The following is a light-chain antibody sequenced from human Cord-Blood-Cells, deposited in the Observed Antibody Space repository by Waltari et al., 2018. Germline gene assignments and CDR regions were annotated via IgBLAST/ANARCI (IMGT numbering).Light chain of an antibody. V-gene: IGKV3-15*01. J-gene: IGKJ2*01. CDR2: CAS. Sequence: IVMTQSPATLSVSPGERATLSCRACQSVSSNLAWYQQKPVPAPRHLIYCASTRTTASPARCSGSGSGREFTLTISSLQSEDFAVYYCQQYNNWPPYTFGQGTKVEIK. CDR1: QSVSSN. CDR3: QQYNNWPPYT.